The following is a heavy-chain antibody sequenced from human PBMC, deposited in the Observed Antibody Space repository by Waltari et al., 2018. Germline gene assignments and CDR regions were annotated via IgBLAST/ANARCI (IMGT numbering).Heavy chain of an antibody. V-gene: IGHV3-33*01. CDR2: IWYDGSNK. Sequence: QVQLVESGGGVVQPGRSLRLSCAASGFTFSSYGMPWVRQAPGKGLEWVAVIWYDGSNKYYADSVKGRFTISRDNSKNTLYLQMNSLRAEDTAVYYCEYVVVTPGGYYFDYWGQGTLVTVSS. CDR3: EYVVVTPGGYYFDY. J-gene: IGHJ4*02. CDR1: GFTFSSYG. D-gene: IGHD2-21*02.